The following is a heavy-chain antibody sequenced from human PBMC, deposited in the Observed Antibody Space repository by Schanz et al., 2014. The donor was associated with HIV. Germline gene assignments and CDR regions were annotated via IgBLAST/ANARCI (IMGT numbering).Heavy chain of an antibody. J-gene: IGHJ6*02. CDR3: AKDRNYYDDRYIGKGNYYYYYGMDV. CDR2: ISYDGRNK. Sequence: QVQLVESGGGVAQPGRSLRLSCAASGFTFSTYGMHWVRQAPGKGLEWVAVISYDGRNKYYADSEKGRFTISRDNSKNTLYLQLKSLRAEDRAVYYCAKDRNYYDDRYIGKGNYYYYYGMDVWGQGTTVTVSS. CDR1: GFTFSTYG. D-gene: IGHD3-22*01. V-gene: IGHV3-30*18.